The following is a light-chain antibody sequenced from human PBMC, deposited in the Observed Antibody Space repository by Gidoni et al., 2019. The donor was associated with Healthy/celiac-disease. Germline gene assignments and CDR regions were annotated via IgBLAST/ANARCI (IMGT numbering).Light chain of an antibody. J-gene: IGLJ3*02. CDR3: SSYTSSSAWV. Sequence: QPASVSGSPGQSITISCTGTSSDVGGYNYVSWYQQHPGKAPKLMIYEVSNRPSGVSNRFSGSKSGNTASLTISGLQAEDEADYYCSSYTSSSAWVFGGGTKLTVL. CDR2: EVS. CDR1: SSDVGGYNY. V-gene: IGLV2-14*01.